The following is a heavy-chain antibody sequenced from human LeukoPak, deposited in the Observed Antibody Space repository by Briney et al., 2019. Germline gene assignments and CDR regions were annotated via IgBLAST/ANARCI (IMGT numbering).Heavy chain of an antibody. Sequence: GGPLRLSCAASGLIVSNKYMSWVRQAPGKGLEWVSSLYSDDSTYYADSVKGRFTISRDSSKNTVYLQMNSLGAEDTAMYFCAARDCSTTSCYAGLFDYWGQGILVTVSS. CDR2: LYSDDST. V-gene: IGHV3-53*01. J-gene: IGHJ4*02. D-gene: IGHD2-2*01. CDR1: GLIVSNKY. CDR3: AARDCSTTSCYAGLFDY.